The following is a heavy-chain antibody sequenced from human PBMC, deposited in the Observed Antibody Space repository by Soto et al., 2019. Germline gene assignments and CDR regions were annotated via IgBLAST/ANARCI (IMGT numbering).Heavy chain of an antibody. D-gene: IGHD5-12*01. Sequence: GGSLRLSCAASGFTVSSSYLTWVRQAPGKGLEWVAILYTGTDTVYADSVKGRFTISRDSSKNTLYLQMHSLKASDTAMYYCARGVKMATPHKYYFDYWGQGTLVTVSS. J-gene: IGHJ4*02. CDR3: ARGVKMATPHKYYFDY. CDR1: GFTVSSSY. CDR2: LYTGTDT. V-gene: IGHV3-53*01.